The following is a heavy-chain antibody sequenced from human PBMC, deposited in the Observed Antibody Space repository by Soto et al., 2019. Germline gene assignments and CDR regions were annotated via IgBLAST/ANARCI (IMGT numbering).Heavy chain of an antibody. CDR2: IYYSGST. CDR1: GGSISSGDYY. Sequence: SETLSLTCTVSGGSISSGDYYWSWIRQPPGKGLEWIGYIYYSGSTYYNPSLKSRVTISVDTSNNQFSLKLTSVTAADTAMYYCARYYYGSGSYQDYWGQGTLVTVS. V-gene: IGHV4-30-4*01. J-gene: IGHJ4*02. D-gene: IGHD3-10*01. CDR3: ARYYYGSGSYQDY.